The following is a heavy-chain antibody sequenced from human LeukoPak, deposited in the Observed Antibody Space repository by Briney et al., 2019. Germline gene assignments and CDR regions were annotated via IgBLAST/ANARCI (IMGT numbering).Heavy chain of an antibody. J-gene: IGHJ4*02. CDR1: GGSISSSSYY. D-gene: IGHD3-9*01. CDR2: IYYSGST. V-gene: IGHV4-39*01. CDR3: AGLDYDILTGPLGPGY. Sequence: LETLSLTCTVSGGSISSSSYYWGWIRQPPGKGLEWIGSIYYSGSTYYNPSLKSRVTISVDTSKNQFSLKLSSVTAADTAVYYCAGLDYDILTGPLGPGYWGQGTLVTVSS.